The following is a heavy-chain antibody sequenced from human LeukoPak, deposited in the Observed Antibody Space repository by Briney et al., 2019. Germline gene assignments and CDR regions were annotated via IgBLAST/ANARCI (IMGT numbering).Heavy chain of an antibody. CDR1: GFTFSSYG. J-gene: IGHJ2*01. V-gene: IGHV3-30*03. CDR3: AGGQWLVSHWYFDL. CDR2: ISYDGSNK. D-gene: IGHD6-19*01. Sequence: GGSLRLSRAASGFTFSSYGMHWVRQAPGKGLEWVAVISYDGSNKYYADSVKGRFTISRDNSKNTLYLQMNSLRAEDTAVYYCAGGQWLVSHWYFDLWGRGTLVTVSS.